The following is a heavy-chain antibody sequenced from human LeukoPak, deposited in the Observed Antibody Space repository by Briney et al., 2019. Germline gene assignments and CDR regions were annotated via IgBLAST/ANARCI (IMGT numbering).Heavy chain of an antibody. CDR2: ISAYNGNT. CDR3: ARASRDYYDSSGYYSMDY. D-gene: IGHD3-22*01. Sequence: GASVKVSCKASGYTFTSYGTSWVRQAPGQGLEWMGWISAYNGNTNYAQELQGRVTMTTDTSTSTAYMELRSLRSDDTAVYYCARASRDYYDSSGYYSMDYWGQGTLVTVSS. V-gene: IGHV1-18*01. CDR1: GYTFTSYG. J-gene: IGHJ4*02.